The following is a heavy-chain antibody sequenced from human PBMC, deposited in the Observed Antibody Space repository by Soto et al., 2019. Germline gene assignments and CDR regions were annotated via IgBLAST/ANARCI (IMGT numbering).Heavy chain of an antibody. CDR2: INSDGSST. J-gene: IGHJ5*02. CDR3: ARERSVNWFDP. D-gene: IGHD2-15*01. V-gene: IGHV3-74*01. CDR1: GFTFSSYL. Sequence: GGSLRRSCAASGFTFSSYLMHWVRQAPGKGLVWVSRINSDGSSTSYADSVKGRFTISRDNAKNTLYLQMNSLRAEDTAVYYCARERSVNWFDPWGQGTLVTVSS.